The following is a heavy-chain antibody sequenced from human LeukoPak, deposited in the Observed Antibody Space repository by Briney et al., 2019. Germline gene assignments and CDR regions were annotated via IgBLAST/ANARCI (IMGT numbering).Heavy chain of an antibody. CDR3: ARDATYDSSGYYYGSYYYYGMDV. CDR2: ISSSSSYI. V-gene: IGHV3-21*01. CDR1: GFTFSSYS. D-gene: IGHD3-22*01. Sequence: GGSLRLSCAASGFTFSSYSMNWVRQAPGKGLEWVSSISSSSSYIYYADSVKGRFTISRDNAKNSLYLQMNSLRAEDTAVYYCARDATYDSSGYYYGSYYYYGMDVWGQGTTVTVSS. J-gene: IGHJ6*02.